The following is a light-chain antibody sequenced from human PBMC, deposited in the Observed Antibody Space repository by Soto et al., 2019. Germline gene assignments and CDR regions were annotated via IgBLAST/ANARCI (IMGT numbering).Light chain of an antibody. CDR2: GAS. CDR3: EEYGSSLPS. J-gene: IGKJ3*01. Sequence: EIVLTQSPGTLSLSPGERATLSCRASQSVSSSYLACYQQKPGQAPRLLIYGASSRATGIPDRFSGSGSGRDFTVTISRLEPEDFAVYYCEEYGSSLPSFGPGTKVDIK. V-gene: IGKV3-20*01. CDR1: QSVSSSY.